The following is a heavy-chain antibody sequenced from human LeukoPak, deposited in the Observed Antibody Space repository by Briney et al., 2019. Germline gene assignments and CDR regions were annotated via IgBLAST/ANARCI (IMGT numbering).Heavy chain of an antibody. J-gene: IGHJ3*02. D-gene: IGHD3-9*01. CDR1: GFTFSNYW. Sequence: SGGSLRLSCAASGFTFSNYWISWVRQAPGKGLEWVSSISSSSSYIYYADSVKGRFTISRDNAKNSLYLQMNSLRAEDTAVYYCAREVRDILTPDAFDIWGQGTMVTVSS. V-gene: IGHV3-21*01. CDR3: AREVRDILTPDAFDI. CDR2: ISSSSSYI.